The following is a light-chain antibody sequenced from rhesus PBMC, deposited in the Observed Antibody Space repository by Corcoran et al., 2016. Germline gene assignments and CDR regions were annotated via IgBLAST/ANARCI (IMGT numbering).Light chain of an antibody. CDR2: AAS. CDR1: QTIGNY. V-gene: IGKV1-41*01. J-gene: IGKJ4*01. CDR3: HQFNIYPLT. Sequence: DIQMTQSPSSLSASVGDRVTCTCRASQTIGNYVSWYQQEPGKAPKLLISAASGLQSGVPSRFSATGSGIAVTLPISNLQPEDFATYYCHQFNIYPLTFGGGTKVDI.